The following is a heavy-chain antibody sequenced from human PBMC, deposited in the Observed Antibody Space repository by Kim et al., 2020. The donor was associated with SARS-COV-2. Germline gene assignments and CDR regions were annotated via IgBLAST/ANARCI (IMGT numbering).Heavy chain of an antibody. Sequence: SETLSLTCAVYGGSFSGYYWSWIRQPPGKGLEWIGEINHRGSTNYNPSLKSRVTISVDTPKNQFTLKLSSVTAADTAVYYCAREGPTPYSNYVIASFDY. CDR1: GGSFSGYY. CDR3: AREGPTPYSNYVIASFDY. CDR2: INHRGST. D-gene: IGHD4-4*01. V-gene: IGHV4-34*01. J-gene: IGHJ4*01.